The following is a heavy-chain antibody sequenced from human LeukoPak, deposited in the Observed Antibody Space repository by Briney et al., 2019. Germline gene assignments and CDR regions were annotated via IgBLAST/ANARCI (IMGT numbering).Heavy chain of an antibody. Sequence: PGGSLRLSCAASGFTFNSYAMHWVRQAPGKGLEWVAVISYDGSNKYYADSVKGRFTISRDNSKNTLYLQMNSLRAEDTAVYYCAKDYAVTSPDLYYFDYWGQGTLVTVSS. V-gene: IGHV3-30-3*01. CDR2: ISYDGSNK. CDR3: AKDYAVTSPDLYYFDY. CDR1: GFTFNSYA. D-gene: IGHD4-11*01. J-gene: IGHJ4*02.